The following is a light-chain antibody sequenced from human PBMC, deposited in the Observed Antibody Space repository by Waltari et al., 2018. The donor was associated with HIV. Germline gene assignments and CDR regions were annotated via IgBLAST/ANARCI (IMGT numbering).Light chain of an antibody. Sequence: QSALTQPASVSGSPGQSLTISCPGTSSDVGAYHLVSWYQQNPGTAPQLMIFEVTKRPSGVSDRFSGSRSGNTASLTISGLQAEDEGDYHCCSYTGTGVVFGGGTKLTVL. CDR1: SSDVGAYHL. J-gene: IGLJ2*01. V-gene: IGLV2-23*02. CDR2: EVT. CDR3: CSYTGTGVV.